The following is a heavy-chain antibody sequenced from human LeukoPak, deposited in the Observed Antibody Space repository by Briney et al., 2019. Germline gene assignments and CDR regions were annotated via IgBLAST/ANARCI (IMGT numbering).Heavy chain of an antibody. CDR3: ARYNAYYYDSSGYYANWFDP. CDR1: GYTFTNYD. CDR2: MNPNSGNT. V-gene: IGHV1-8*01. D-gene: IGHD3-22*01. J-gene: IGHJ5*02. Sequence: ASVKVSCKASGYTFTNYDINWVRQATRQGLEWMGWMNPNSGNTGYAQKFQGRVIMTRNTSISTAYMELSSLRSEDTAVYYCARYNAYYYDSSGYYANWFDPWGQGTLVTVSS.